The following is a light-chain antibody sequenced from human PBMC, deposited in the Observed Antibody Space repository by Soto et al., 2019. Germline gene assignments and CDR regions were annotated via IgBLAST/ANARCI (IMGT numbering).Light chain of an antibody. CDR1: SFNIGAGYD. V-gene: IGLV1-40*01. CDR3: HSYDSSLSGSV. J-gene: IGLJ3*02. Sequence: QSVLTQPPSVSGAPGQRVTISCTGSSFNIGAGYDVHWYQQLPGTAPKLLIYGNNNRPSGVPDRFSGSKSGTSASLAITGLQAEDEADYYCHSYDSSLSGSVFGGGTQLTVL. CDR2: GNN.